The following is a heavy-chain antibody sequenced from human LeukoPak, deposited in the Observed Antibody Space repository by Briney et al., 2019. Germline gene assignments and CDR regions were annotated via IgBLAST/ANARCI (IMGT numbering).Heavy chain of an antibody. CDR3: TRVNPSSDSYYDAIDI. V-gene: IGHV3-23*01. CDR1: GFTFSSYA. D-gene: IGHD1-26*01. Sequence: QAGGSLRLSCAASGFTFSSYAMSWVRQAPGKGLEWVSAISGSGGSTYYADSVKGQFTISRDDSKNTLYLQMNSLRAEDTAVYYCTRVNPSSDSYYDAIDIWGQGTLVTVSS. J-gene: IGHJ3*02. CDR2: ISGSGGST.